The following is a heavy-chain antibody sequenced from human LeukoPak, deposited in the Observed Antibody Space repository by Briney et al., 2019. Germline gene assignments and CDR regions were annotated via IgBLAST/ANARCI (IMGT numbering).Heavy chain of an antibody. CDR2: ISYDGSNK. CDR3: ARGGLRDGYNHDAFDI. V-gene: IGHV3-30*01. D-gene: IGHD5-24*01. Sequence: GGSLRLSCAASGFTFSSYAMHWVRQAPGKGLEWVAVISYDGSNKYYADSVKGRFTISRDNSKNTLYLQMNSVRAEDTAVYYCARGGLRDGYNHDAFDIWGQGTMVTVSS. J-gene: IGHJ3*02. CDR1: GFTFSSYA.